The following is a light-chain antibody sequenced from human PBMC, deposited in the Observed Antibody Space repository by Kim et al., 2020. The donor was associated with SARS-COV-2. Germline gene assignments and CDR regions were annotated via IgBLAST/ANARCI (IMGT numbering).Light chain of an antibody. J-gene: IGKJ3*01. CDR2: GAS. Sequence: EMMMTQSPATLSVSPGERATLSCRASQSVSSNLAWYQQKPGQTPRLLIYGASTRDTGIPARFSGSGSGTEFTLTISSLQSEDFAVYYCQQYNNWPPTLGTFGPGTKVDIK. CDR1: QSVSSN. V-gene: IGKV3-15*01. CDR3: QQYNNWPPTLGT.